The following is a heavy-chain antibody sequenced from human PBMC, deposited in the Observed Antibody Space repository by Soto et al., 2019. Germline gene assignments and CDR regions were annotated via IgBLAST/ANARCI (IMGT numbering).Heavy chain of an antibody. J-gene: IGHJ6*02. CDR1: GFTFSSFS. CDR3: AKDIIVAGSPGGMDV. Sequence: PGGSLRLSCAAPGFTFSSFSMTWVRQAPGRGLEWVSGISWNSGSIGYADSVKGRFTISRDNAKNSLYLQMNSLRAEDTALYYCAKDIIVAGSPGGMDVWGQGTTVTVSS. CDR2: ISWNSGSI. D-gene: IGHD3-16*02. V-gene: IGHV3-9*01.